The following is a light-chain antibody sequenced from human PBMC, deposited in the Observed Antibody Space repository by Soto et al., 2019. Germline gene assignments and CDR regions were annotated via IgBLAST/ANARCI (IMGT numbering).Light chain of an antibody. CDR2: GAS. J-gene: IGKJ1*01. Sequence: EIVLTQSLGTLSLYPGERATLSCRASQSVSSSYLAWYQQKPGQAPRLLIYGASNRATGIPDRFSGSGSGTDFTLTISRLEPEDFAMYFCQQYVSSPQTFGQGTKVDIK. V-gene: IGKV3-20*01. CDR3: QQYVSSPQT. CDR1: QSVSSSY.